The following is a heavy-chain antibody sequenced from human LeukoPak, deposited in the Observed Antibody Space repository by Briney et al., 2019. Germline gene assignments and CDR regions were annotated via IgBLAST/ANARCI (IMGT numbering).Heavy chain of an antibody. V-gene: IGHV1-2*02. J-gene: IGHJ6*02. Sequence: GASVKVSCKASGYTFTGYYMHWVRQAPGQGLEWMGWINPNSGGTNYAQKFQGRVTMTRDTSISTAYMELSRLRSDDTAVYYCARGPYFVVVPAAIGQEGMDVWGQGTTVTVSS. CDR2: INPNSGGT. CDR3: ARGPYFVVVPAAIGQEGMDV. D-gene: IGHD2-2*02. CDR1: GYTFTGYY.